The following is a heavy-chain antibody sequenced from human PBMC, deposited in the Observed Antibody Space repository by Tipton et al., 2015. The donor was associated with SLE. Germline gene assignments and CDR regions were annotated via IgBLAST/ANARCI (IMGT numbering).Heavy chain of an antibody. CDR1: GFTFSSYA. D-gene: IGHD2/OR15-2a*01. CDR2: ISGSGGST. Sequence: SLRLSCAASGFTFSSYAMSWVRQAPGKGLEWVSAISGSGGSTYYADSVKGRFTISRDNSKNTLYLQMNSLRAEDTAVYYCAREVSGNDAFDIWGRGTMVTVSS. CDR3: AREVSGNDAFDI. J-gene: IGHJ3*02. V-gene: IGHV3-23*01.